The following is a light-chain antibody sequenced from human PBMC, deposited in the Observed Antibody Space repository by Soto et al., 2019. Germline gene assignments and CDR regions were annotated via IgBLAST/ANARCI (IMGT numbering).Light chain of an antibody. CDR2: RNN. V-gene: IGLV1-44*01. Sequence: QSVLTQPPSASGTPGQRVSISCSGGSSNIGSNSVNWYQQLPGTAPKLLIYRNNQRPSGVPDRFSGSKSGTSASRAISGLQSEDEAGYYCAAWDDSLNAVVFGGGTKVTVL. CDR3: AAWDDSLNAVV. J-gene: IGLJ2*01. CDR1: SSNIGSNS.